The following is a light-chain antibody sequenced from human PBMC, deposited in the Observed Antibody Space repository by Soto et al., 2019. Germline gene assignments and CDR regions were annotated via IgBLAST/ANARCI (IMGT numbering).Light chain of an antibody. Sequence: EIVLIQSPATLSLSPGERATLSCRASQSVGSNLAWYQQNPGQAPRLLIFDASNRATGIPARFSGSGSGTDFTLTISRLEPEDFAVYYCQQHSNWPLTFGGGTKVEIK. J-gene: IGKJ4*01. CDR2: DAS. CDR1: QSVGSN. CDR3: QQHSNWPLT. V-gene: IGKV3-11*01.